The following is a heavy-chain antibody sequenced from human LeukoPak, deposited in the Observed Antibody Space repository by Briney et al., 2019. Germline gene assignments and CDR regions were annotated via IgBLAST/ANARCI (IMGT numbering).Heavy chain of an antibody. CDR2: IYSGGST. J-gene: IGHJ4*02. D-gene: IGHD3-10*01. Sequence: GGSLRLSCAASGFTVSSNYMSWVRQAPGKGLEWVSVIYSGGSTYYADSVKGRFTISRDNSKNTLYLQMNSLRAEDTAVYYCARAASILWFGESYLDYWGQGTRVTVSS. CDR1: GFTVSSNY. V-gene: IGHV3-66*01. CDR3: ARAASILWFGESYLDY.